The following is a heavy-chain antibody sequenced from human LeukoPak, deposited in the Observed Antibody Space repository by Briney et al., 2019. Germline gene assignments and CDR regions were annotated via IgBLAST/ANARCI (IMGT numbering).Heavy chain of an antibody. D-gene: IGHD2-2*01. J-gene: IGHJ5*02. CDR3: AREADIVVVPPAHIYNWFDP. V-gene: IGHV1-2*02. CDR2: INPNSGGT. CDR1: GYTLTGYY. Sequence: ASVKVSCKASGYTLTGYYMHWVRQAPGQGLEWMGWINPNSGGTNYAQKFQGRVTMTRDTSISTAYMELSRLRSDDTAVYYCAREADIVVVPPAHIYNWFDPWGQGTLVTVSS.